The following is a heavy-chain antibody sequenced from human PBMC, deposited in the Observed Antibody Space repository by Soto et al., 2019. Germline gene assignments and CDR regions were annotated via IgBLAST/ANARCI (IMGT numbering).Heavy chain of an antibody. CDR3: ARGDGSGYQFFDY. CDR2: IYYTGST. V-gene: IGHV4-59*08. CDR1: GGSFSSYY. D-gene: IGHD3-22*01. J-gene: IGHJ4*02. Sequence: PSETLSLTCTVSGGSFSSYYWSWIRQPPGKGLEWIGYIYYTGSTNYNPSLKSRVTISVDTSKNQFSLKLSSVTAAETAVYYCARGDGSGYQFFDYWGQGTPVTVSS.